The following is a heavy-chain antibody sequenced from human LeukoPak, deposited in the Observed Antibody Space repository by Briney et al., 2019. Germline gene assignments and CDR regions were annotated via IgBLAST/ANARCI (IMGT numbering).Heavy chain of an antibody. V-gene: IGHV1-2*02. CDR2: INPNSGGT. Sequence: ASVKVSCKASGYTFTSYGISWVRQAPGQGLEWMGWINPNSGGTNYAQKFQGRVTMTRDTSISTAYMELSRLRSDDTAVYYCARDWYYGSGSLLVYWGQGTLVTVSS. CDR1: GYTFTSYG. D-gene: IGHD3-10*01. CDR3: ARDWYYGSGSLLVY. J-gene: IGHJ4*02.